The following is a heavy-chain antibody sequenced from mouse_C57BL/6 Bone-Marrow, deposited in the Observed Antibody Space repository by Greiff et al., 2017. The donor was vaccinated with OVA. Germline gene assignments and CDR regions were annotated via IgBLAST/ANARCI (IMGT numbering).Heavy chain of an antibody. J-gene: IGHJ1*03. Sequence: QVQLQQSGAELARPGASVKLSCKASGYTFTSYGISWVKQRTGQGLEWVGELYPRSGNTYYNEKFKGKATLTADKSSSTAYRELRSLTSEDSAVYFCARCAVYDYDRYVDVWGTGTTVTVSS. CDR3: ARCAVYDYDRYVDV. CDR1: GYTFTSYG. V-gene: IGHV1-81*01. CDR2: LYPRSGNT. D-gene: IGHD2-4*01.